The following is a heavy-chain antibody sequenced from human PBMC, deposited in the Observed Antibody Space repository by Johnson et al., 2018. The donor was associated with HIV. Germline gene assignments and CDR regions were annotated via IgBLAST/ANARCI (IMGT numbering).Heavy chain of an antibody. Sequence: VQLVESGGGLVPPGGSLRLSCAASGFTVSSNYMSWLRQAPGKGLEWVAFIRYDGSNKYYADSVKGRFTISRDNSKNTLYLQMNSLRAEDTAVYYCARGTGTDDAFDIWGQGTMVTVSS. D-gene: IGHD1-1*01. CDR3: ARGTGTDDAFDI. V-gene: IGHV3-30*02. CDR2: IRYDGSNK. J-gene: IGHJ3*02. CDR1: GFTVSSNY.